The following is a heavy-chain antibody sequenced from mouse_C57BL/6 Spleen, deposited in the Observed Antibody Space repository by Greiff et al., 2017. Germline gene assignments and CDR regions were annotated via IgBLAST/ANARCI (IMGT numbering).Heavy chain of an antibody. CDR2: IYPYNGVS. V-gene: IGHV1-31*01. CDR3: ACDGGSNCFDY. D-gene: IGHD1-1*02. Sequence: VQLQQSGAELVKPGASVKISCKASGYSFTGYYMHWVKQSHGNILEWIGYIYPYNGVSSYNQNFKGKATLTVDKSSSTAYMELRSLTSEDSAVYYCACDGGSNCFDYWGQGTTVTVSA. J-gene: IGHJ2*01. CDR1: GYSFTGYY.